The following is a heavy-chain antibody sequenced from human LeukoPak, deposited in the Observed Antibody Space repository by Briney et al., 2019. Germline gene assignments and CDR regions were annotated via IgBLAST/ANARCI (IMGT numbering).Heavy chain of an antibody. Sequence: GGSLRLSRAASGFTFSNYAMSWVRRAPGKGLEWVSAITGGGGSAYYADSVKGRFTISRDNSKNTLYLQMNSLRVEDTAVYYCAKGRNDYGYFDYWGQGTLVTVSS. J-gene: IGHJ4*02. V-gene: IGHV3-23*01. CDR3: AKGRNDYGYFDY. CDR2: ITGGGGSA. CDR1: GFTFSNYA. D-gene: IGHD4-17*01.